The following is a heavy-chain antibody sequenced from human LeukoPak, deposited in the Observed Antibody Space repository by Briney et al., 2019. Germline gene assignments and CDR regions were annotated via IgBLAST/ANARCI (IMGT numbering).Heavy chain of an antibody. CDR3: ATVAGYFDY. V-gene: IGHV3-7*01. Sequence: GGTLRLSCAASEFTFSNYWMSWVRQAPGKGLEWVASIQKDGSQKYYLESVRGRFTISRDNTKNSLYLHMSSLRADDTAVYFCATVAGYFDYWGQGTLVTVSS. D-gene: IGHD2-21*01. CDR1: EFTFSNYW. CDR2: IQKDGSQK. J-gene: IGHJ4*02.